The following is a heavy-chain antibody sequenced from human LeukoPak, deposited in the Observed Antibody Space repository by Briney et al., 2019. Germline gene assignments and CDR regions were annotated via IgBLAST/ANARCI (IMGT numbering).Heavy chain of an antibody. D-gene: IGHD3-22*01. CDR2: IYTSGST. Sequence: SETLSLTCTVPGGSISSYYWSWIRQPAGKGLEWIGRIYTSGSTNYNPSLKSRVTMSVDTSKNQFSLKLSSVTAADTAVYYCARESRPWYGGYIDYWGQGTLVTVSS. J-gene: IGHJ4*02. V-gene: IGHV4-4*07. CDR1: GGSISSYY. CDR3: ARESRPWYGGYIDY.